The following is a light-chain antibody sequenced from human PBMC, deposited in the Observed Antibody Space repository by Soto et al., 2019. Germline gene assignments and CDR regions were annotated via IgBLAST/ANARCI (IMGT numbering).Light chain of an antibody. CDR3: QQYGSSPTT. CDR1: QSVSSTY. J-gene: IGKJ4*01. V-gene: IGKV3-20*01. Sequence: EIVLTQSPGTLSLSPGERATLSCRASQSVSSTYLAWYQQKPGQAPGLLLYGASNRASGIPDRFAGSGSGTDFTLTISRLEPEDFAVYYCQQYGSSPTTFGGGTTVDIK. CDR2: GAS.